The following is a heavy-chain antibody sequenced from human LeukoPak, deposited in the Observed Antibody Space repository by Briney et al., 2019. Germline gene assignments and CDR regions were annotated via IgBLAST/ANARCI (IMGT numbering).Heavy chain of an antibody. J-gene: IGHJ4*02. V-gene: IGHV1-24*01. Sequence: ASVKVSCKVSGYTLTELSMHWVRQAPGKGLEWMGGFDPEDGETIYAQKFQGRVTMTEDTSTDTAYMELSSLRSEDTAVYYSATDSRGYSYGHTGGFDYWGQGTLVTVSS. CDR2: FDPEDGET. CDR3: ATDSRGYSYGHTGGFDY. CDR1: GYTLTELS. D-gene: IGHD5-18*01.